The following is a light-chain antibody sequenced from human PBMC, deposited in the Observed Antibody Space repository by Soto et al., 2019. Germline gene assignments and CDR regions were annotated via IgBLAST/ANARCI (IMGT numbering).Light chain of an antibody. Sequence: QSVLTQPASVSRSPGQSITISCTGTSSDVGGYNHVSWYQQHPGKAPKLMIYEVSNRPSGVSNRFSGSKSGNTASLTISGLQAEDEADYFCSSYTSSSTFVFGTGTKLTVL. V-gene: IGLV2-14*01. CDR2: EVS. CDR1: SSDVGGYNH. CDR3: SSYTSSSTFV. J-gene: IGLJ1*01.